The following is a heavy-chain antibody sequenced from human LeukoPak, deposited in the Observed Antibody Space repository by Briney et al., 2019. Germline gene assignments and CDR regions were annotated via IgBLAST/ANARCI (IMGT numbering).Heavy chain of an antibody. CDR2: IRYDGSSK. CDR3: ARDREVVEQRDVWGSYRFGYFDY. D-gene: IGHD3-16*02. V-gene: IGHV3-30*02. J-gene: IGHJ4*02. Sequence: GGSLRLSCAASGFTFSSYGMHWVRQAPGKGLEWVAFIRYDGSSKYYADSVKGRFTISRDNSKNTLYLQMNSLRSDDTAVYYCARDREVVEQRDVWGSYRFGYFDYWGQGTLVTVSS. CDR1: GFTFSSYG.